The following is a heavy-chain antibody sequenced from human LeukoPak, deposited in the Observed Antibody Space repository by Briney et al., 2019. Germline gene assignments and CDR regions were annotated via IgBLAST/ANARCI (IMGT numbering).Heavy chain of an antibody. Sequence: GESLKISCKGSGYSFTTYWIGWVRQMPGKGLEWIGIIFPGDSDTTYSPSLQGQVTISADKSINTAYLQWSSLKASDTAMYYCARLVGYCSGGSCYGYFDYWGQGTLVTVSS. J-gene: IGHJ4*02. D-gene: IGHD2-15*01. CDR3: ARLVGYCSGGSCYGYFDY. CDR1: GYSFTTYW. CDR2: IFPGDSDT. V-gene: IGHV5-51*01.